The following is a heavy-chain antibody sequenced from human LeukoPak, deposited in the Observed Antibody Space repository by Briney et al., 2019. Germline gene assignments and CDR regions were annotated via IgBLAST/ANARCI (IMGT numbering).Heavy chain of an antibody. V-gene: IGHV3-23*01. D-gene: IGHD2-15*01. J-gene: IGHJ4*02. CDR2: ISGASGST. Sequence: PGGSLRLSCAASGFTFSDYYMSWIRQAPGKGLEWVSTISGASGSTYYADSVKGRFTISRDNSKDTLYLQVNSLRAEDTAVYFCAKEGGYCSSSSCSDYFDYWGQGTLVTVSS. CDR1: GFTFSDYY. CDR3: AKEGGYCSSSSCSDYFDY.